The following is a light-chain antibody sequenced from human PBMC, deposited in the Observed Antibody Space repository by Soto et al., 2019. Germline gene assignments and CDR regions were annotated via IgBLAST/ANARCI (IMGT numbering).Light chain of an antibody. Sequence: QSALTQPPSASGSPGPSVTISCTGTSSDIGAYNYVSWFQQHPGEAPKLIISEVNKWPSGVPNRFSGSKSGNTASLTVSGIQAEDEADYYCTSYGGRDNLIFGGGTKLTVL. CDR1: SSDIGAYNY. CDR3: TSYGGRDNLI. CDR2: EVN. V-gene: IGLV2-8*01. J-gene: IGLJ2*01.